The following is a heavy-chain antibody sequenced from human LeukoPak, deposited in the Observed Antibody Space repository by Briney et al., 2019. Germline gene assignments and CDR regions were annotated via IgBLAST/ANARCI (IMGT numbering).Heavy chain of an antibody. V-gene: IGHV3-66*02. D-gene: IGHD3-9*01. Sequence: GGSLRLSCAASEFSVGSNYMTWVRQAPGKGLEWVSLIYSGGSTYYADSVKGRFTISRDNSKNTLYLQMNSLRAEDTAVYYCARTAAVLRYFDWLLRPAYYFDYWGQGTLVTVSS. CDR1: EFSVGSNY. CDR2: IYSGGST. J-gene: IGHJ4*02. CDR3: ARTAAVLRYFDWLLRPAYYFDY.